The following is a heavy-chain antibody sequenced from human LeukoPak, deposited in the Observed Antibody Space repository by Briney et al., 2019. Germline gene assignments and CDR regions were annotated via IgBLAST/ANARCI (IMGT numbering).Heavy chain of an antibody. Sequence: GGSLRLSCAASGFTFSDYYMSWIRQAPGKGLEWVSYISSSGSTIYYGDSVKGRFTISRDNAKNSLYLQMNSLIAEDTAGYYCARGCSGGSCSSSYYYYYMDVWGKGTTVTVSS. D-gene: IGHD2-15*01. CDR1: GFTFSDYY. CDR2: ISSSGSTI. V-gene: IGHV3-11*01. J-gene: IGHJ6*03. CDR3: ARGCSGGSCSSSYYYYYMDV.